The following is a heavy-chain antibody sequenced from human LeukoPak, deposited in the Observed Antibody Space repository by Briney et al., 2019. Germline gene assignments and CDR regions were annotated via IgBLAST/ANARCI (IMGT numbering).Heavy chain of an antibody. J-gene: IGHJ3*02. D-gene: IGHD1-26*01. Sequence: GGSLRLSCAASGFTVSSNYMSWVRQAPGKGLEWVSEIYSDRRTFYAASVKGRFSISRDNSKNTVYLQMNSLRADDTAVYYCARELREHGVFDIWGQGTLVTVSS. CDR1: GFTVSSNY. V-gene: IGHV3-53*01. CDR2: IYSDRRT. CDR3: ARELREHGVFDI.